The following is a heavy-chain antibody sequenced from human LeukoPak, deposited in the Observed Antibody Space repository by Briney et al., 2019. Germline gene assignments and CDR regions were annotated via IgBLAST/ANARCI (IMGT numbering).Heavy chain of an antibody. D-gene: IGHD2-2*01. CDR1: RGSISTSTYY. Sequence: SETLSLTCTVSRGSISTSTYYWAWIRQPPGKGLEWIGMIYHSGTSYYNPSLKGRVSISVDTSKNQFSLKVSSVTAADTAVYYCARQVCSSISFYVDYWGQRTLVTVCS. CDR3: ARQVCSSISFYVDY. J-gene: IGHJ4*02. CDR2: IYHSGTS. V-gene: IGHV4-39*01.